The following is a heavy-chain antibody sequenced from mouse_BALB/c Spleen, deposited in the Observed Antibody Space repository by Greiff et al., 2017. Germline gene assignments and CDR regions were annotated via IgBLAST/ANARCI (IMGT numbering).Heavy chain of an antibody. CDR2: ISYSGST. J-gene: IGHJ2*01. V-gene: IGHV3-2*02. CDR3: ARMDRYDVDY. CDR1: GYSITSDYA. Sequence: EVKLVESGPGLVKPSQSLSLTCTVTGYSITSDYAWNWIRQFPGNKLEWMGYISYSGSTSYNPSLKSRISITRDTSKNQFFLQLNSVTTEDTATYYCARMDRYDVDYWGQGTTLTVSS. D-gene: IGHD2-14*01.